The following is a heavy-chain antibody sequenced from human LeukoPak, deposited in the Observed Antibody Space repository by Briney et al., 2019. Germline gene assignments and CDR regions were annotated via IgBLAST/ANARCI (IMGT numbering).Heavy chain of an antibody. Sequence: ASVTVSCKASGYTFTGYYMHWVRQAPGQGLEWMGWINPNSGGTNYAQKFQGRVTMTRDTSISTAYMELSRLRSDDTAVYYCARGYSYGSSPDYWGQGTLVTVSS. J-gene: IGHJ4*02. CDR2: INPNSGGT. CDR1: GYTFTGYY. V-gene: IGHV1-2*02. D-gene: IGHD5-18*01. CDR3: ARGYSYGSSPDY.